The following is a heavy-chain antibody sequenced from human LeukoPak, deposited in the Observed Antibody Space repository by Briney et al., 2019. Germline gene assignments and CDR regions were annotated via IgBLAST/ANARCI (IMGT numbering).Heavy chain of an antibody. CDR1: GGSISSSSYY. Sequence: SETLSLTCTVSGGSISSSSYYWGWIRQPPGKGLEWIGSIYYSGSTYYNPSLKSRVTISVDTSKNQFSLKLSSVTAADTAVYYCARHTGYSSGWYLPFFDYWGQGTLVTVSS. J-gene: IGHJ4*02. CDR3: ARHTGYSSGWYLPFFDY. CDR2: IYYSGST. D-gene: IGHD6-19*01. V-gene: IGHV4-39*01.